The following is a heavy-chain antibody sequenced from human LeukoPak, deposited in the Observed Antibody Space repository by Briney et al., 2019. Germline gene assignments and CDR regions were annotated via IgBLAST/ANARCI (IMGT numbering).Heavy chain of an antibody. Sequence: ASVKVSCKVSGHTITAYYIHWVRQAPGQGLEWMGWNNGKNGDTRYAQKFQGRVTMTRDTSISTAYMELSRLTSDDTAVYYCARAGDGEVPAANGYNWLDPWGQGTLVTVTS. V-gene: IGHV1-2*02. J-gene: IGHJ5*02. D-gene: IGHD2-2*01. CDR2: NNGKNGDT. CDR3: ARAGDGEVPAANGYNWLDP. CDR1: GHTITAYY.